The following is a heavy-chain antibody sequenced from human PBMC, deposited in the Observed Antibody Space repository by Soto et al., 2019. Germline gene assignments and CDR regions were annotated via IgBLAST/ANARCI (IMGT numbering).Heavy chain of an antibody. CDR1: GFTFSNYW. J-gene: IGHJ4*02. V-gene: IGHV3-74*03. CDR3: ARLFQSSSSV. CDR2: INIDGSGT. D-gene: IGHD6-6*01. Sequence: GSLRLSCAASGFTFSNYWMHWVRQAPGKGLVWVSRINIDGSGTTYADSVKGRFTISRDNAKNTVFLEMKNLRAEDTAVYYCARLFQSSSSVWGQGTLVTVSS.